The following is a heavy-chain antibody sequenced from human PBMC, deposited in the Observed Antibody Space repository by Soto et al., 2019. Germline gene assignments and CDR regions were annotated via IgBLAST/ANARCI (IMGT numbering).Heavy chain of an antibody. CDR2: ISAYNGNT. D-gene: IGHD3-22*01. Sequence: GASVKVSCKASGYTFTRYGISWVRQAPGQGLEWMGWISAYNGNTNYAQKLQGRVTMTTDTSTSTAYMELRSLRSDDTAVYYCARGAYDSSGYYYFEVFDYWGQGTPVTVSS. V-gene: IGHV1-18*01. J-gene: IGHJ4*02. CDR3: ARGAYDSSGYYYFEVFDY. CDR1: GYTFTRYG.